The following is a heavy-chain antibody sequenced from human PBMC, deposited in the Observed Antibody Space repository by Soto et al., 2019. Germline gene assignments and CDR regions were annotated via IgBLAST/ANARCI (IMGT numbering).Heavy chain of an antibody. Sequence: GGSLRLSCAASGFTFSSYAMSWVRQAPGKGLEWVSAISGSGGSTYYADSVKGRFTISRDNSKNTLYLQMNSLRAEDTAVYYCVNGGHDYDFWSGYQPFDYWGQGTLVTVSS. CDR3: VNGGHDYDFWSGYQPFDY. CDR2: ISGSGGST. J-gene: IGHJ4*02. V-gene: IGHV3-23*01. CDR1: GFTFSSYA. D-gene: IGHD3-3*01.